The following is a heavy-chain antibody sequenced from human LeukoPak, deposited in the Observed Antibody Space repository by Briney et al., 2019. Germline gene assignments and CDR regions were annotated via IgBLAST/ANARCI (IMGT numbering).Heavy chain of an antibody. CDR1: GFTFSNYA. CDR3: ARDYKVLYGSGSYYYWFDP. D-gene: IGHD3-10*01. Sequence: GGSLRLSCAASGFTFSNYAMTWVRQAPGKGLEWVSAISGSGGSTYYADSVKGRFTISRDNAKNSLYLQMNSLRAEDTAVYYCARDYKVLYGSGSYYYWFDPWGQGTLVTVSS. J-gene: IGHJ5*02. CDR2: ISGSGGST. V-gene: IGHV3-23*01.